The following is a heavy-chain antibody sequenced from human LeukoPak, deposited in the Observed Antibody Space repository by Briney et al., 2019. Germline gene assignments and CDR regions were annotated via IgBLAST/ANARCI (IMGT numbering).Heavy chain of an antibody. CDR2: MNPNNGYT. CDR1: GYTFTSYD. D-gene: IGHD5-12*01. CDR3: TRAHSGYHYYYGMDV. J-gene: IGHJ6*02. V-gene: IGHV1-8*01. Sequence: ASVKVSCKASGYTFTSYDINWVRPANGQGLEWMGWMNPNNGYTGYAQRFQGRVTMTRNTSISTAYMELSSVRSEDTAVYYCTRAHSGYHYYYGMDVWGQGTTVTVSS.